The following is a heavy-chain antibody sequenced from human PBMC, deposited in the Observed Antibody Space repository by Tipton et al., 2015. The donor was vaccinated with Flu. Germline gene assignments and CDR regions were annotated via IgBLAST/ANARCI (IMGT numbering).Heavy chain of an antibody. CDR3: ARAEIGDFDY. CDR1: GGSISSGGYY. CDR2: IYHNGDI. J-gene: IGHJ4*02. D-gene: IGHD2/OR15-2a*01. Sequence: TLSLTCTVSGGSISSGGYYWGWIRQPPGKGLEWIGSIYHNGDIHFNPSLKSRVSISVDTSNNRFSLNLTSVTAADTAVYYCARAEIGDFDYWGQGTLVTVSS. V-gene: IGHV4-39*02.